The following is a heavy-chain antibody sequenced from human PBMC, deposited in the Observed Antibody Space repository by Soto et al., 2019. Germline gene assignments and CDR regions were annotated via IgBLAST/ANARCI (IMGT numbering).Heavy chain of an antibody. J-gene: IGHJ4*02. CDR2: IIPIIDFA. D-gene: IGHD3-10*01. V-gene: IGHV1-69*02. Sequence: QLQLVQSGAEVKKPGSSVKVSCKASGGTFTSYTISWVRQAPGQGLEWMGRIIPIIDFANYTQKFQGRVTPTAEKSTSTAYIELSSLGSGDTAVYYCARAYGSGSYPTDYWGQGTLVTVSS. CDR3: ARAYGSGSYPTDY. CDR1: GGTFTSYT.